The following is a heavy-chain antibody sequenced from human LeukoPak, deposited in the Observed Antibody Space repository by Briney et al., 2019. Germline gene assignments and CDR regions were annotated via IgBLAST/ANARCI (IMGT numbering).Heavy chain of an antibody. V-gene: IGHV4-39*07. J-gene: IGHJ4*02. Sequence: SETLSLTCTVSGVSISSSNSYWGWIRQPPGKGLEWIGYIYYTGSTYYNPSLKSRVTISVDTSKNQFSLKLSSVTAADTAVYYCARAPGYYDSSGYYFDYWGQGTLVTVSS. CDR1: GVSISSSNSY. D-gene: IGHD3-22*01. CDR3: ARAPGYYDSSGYYFDY. CDR2: IYYTGST.